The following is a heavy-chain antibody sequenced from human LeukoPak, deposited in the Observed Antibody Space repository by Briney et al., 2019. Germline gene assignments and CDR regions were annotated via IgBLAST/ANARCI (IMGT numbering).Heavy chain of an antibody. Sequence: ASVKVSCKASGYTFTGYYMHWVRQAPGQGLEWMGWINPNSGGTNYAQKFQGRVTMTRDTSISTAYMELSSLRSEDTAVYYCARGRISDCSSTSCYIDNWFDPWGQGTLVTVSS. CDR2: INPNSGGT. CDR1: GYTFTGYY. V-gene: IGHV1-2*02. D-gene: IGHD2-2*02. CDR3: ARGRISDCSSTSCYIDNWFDP. J-gene: IGHJ5*02.